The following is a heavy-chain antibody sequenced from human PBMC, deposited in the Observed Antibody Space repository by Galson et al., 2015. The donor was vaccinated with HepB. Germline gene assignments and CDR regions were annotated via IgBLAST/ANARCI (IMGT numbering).Heavy chain of an antibody. CDR1: GHTFTGYY. D-gene: IGHD3-10*01. V-gene: IGHV1-2*04. J-gene: IGHJ6*02. CDR3: ARSNYYGSGSYQHYYGMDV. CDR2: INPNSGGT. Sequence: SVKVSCKASGHTFTGYYMHWVRQAPGQGLEWMGWINPNSGGTNYAQKFQGWVTMTRDTSISTAYMELSRLRSDDTAVYYCARSNYYGSGSYQHYYGMDVWGQGTTVTVSS.